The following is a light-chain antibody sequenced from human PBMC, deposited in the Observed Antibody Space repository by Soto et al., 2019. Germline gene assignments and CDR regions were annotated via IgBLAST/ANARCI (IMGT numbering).Light chain of an antibody. CDR1: QSVSST. V-gene: IGKV3-15*01. Sequence: EIVMTQSPATLSVSPGERATLSCRASQSVSSTLAWYQQKPGQAPRLLIYGASTRATGIPATFSGSGSGTEFTLTISRMQSEEFAVYYCQQYNNWPTWTFVQGTKVEIK. CDR3: QQYNNWPTWT. CDR2: GAS. J-gene: IGKJ1*01.